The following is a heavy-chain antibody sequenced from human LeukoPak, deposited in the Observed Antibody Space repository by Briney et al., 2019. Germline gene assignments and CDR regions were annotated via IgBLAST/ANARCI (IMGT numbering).Heavy chain of an antibody. V-gene: IGHV4-61*01. J-gene: IGHJ4*02. CDR3: ARVPSFYGDIDY. CDR2: IYYSGST. CDR1: GGSVSSGSYY. D-gene: IGHD4-17*01. Sequence: SETLSLTCTVSGGSVSSGSYYWSWIRQPPGKGLEWIGYIYYSGSTYYNPSLKSRVTISVDTSKNQFSLKLSSVTAADTAVYYCARVPSFYGDIDYWGQGTLVTVSS.